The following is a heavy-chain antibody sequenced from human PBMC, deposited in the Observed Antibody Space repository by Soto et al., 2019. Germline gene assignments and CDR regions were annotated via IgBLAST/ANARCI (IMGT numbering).Heavy chain of an antibody. J-gene: IGHJ4*02. CDR1: GGSFSGYY. CDR3: ARTYSGYYYYFDY. CDR2: INHSGST. Sequence: SETLSLTCAVYGGSFSGYYWSWIRQPPGKGLEWIGEINHSGSTNYNPSLKSRVTISVDTSKNQFSLKLSSVTAADTAVYYCARTYSGYYYYFDYWGQGTLVTVSS. D-gene: IGHD5-12*01. V-gene: IGHV4-34*01.